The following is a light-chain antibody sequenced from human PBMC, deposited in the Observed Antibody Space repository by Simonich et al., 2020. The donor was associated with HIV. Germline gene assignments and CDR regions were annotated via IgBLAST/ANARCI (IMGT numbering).Light chain of an antibody. CDR2: WAS. CDR3: QQYYSTPT. CDR1: QSVLYSSNNKNY. Sequence: DIVMTQSPDSLAVSLGERATINCKSSQSVLYSSNNKNYLAWYQQKPGQPPKLLIYWASTRESGGPDRFSGSGSGTDFTRTISSLQAEDVAVYYCQQYYSTPTFGQGTKLEIK. J-gene: IGKJ2*01. V-gene: IGKV4-1*01.